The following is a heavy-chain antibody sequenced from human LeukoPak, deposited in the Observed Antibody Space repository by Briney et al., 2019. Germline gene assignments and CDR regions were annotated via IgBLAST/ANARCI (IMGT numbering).Heavy chain of an antibody. V-gene: IGHV3-53*01. J-gene: IGHJ3*02. CDR2: IYSGGST. CDR3: ASRRTIRSAFDI. Sequence: GGSLRLSCAASGFTVSSNYMSWVRQAPGKGLEWVSVIYSGGSTYYADSVKGRFTISRDNSKNTLYLQMNSLRAEDTAVYYCASRRTIRSAFDIWGQGTMVTVSS. CDR1: GFTVSSNY. D-gene: IGHD1/OR15-1a*01.